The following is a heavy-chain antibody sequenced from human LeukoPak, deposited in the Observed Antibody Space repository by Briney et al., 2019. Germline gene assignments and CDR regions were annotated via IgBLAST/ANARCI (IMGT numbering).Heavy chain of an antibody. Sequence: GGSLRLSCAAAGFTLSHAWVNWLRQAPGKGLEWVGLIKSRSDGGTTDYAAPVKGRFTISRDDSKNTLYLQMNSLKTQYKAVHYCHGGGILDYWGQGTLVTVSS. D-gene: IGHD1-1*01. V-gene: IGHV3-15*01. CDR2: IKSRSDGGTT. J-gene: IGHJ4*02. CDR3: HGGGILDY. CDR1: GFTLSHAW.